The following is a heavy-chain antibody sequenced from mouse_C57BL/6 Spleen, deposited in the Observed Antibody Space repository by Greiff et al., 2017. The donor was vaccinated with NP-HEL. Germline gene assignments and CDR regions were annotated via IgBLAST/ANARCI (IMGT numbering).Heavy chain of an antibody. D-gene: IGHD2-4*01. CDR3: AKHDANDSTTYAMDY. CDR1: GYTFTEYT. J-gene: IGHJ4*01. V-gene: IGHV1-62-2*01. CDR2: FYPGSGSI. Sequence: QVQLQQSGAELVKPGASVKLSCKASGYTFTEYTIHWVKQRSGQGLEWIGWFYPGSGSIKYNEKFKDKATLTADKSSSKVYMELSRVPSELTAVYFCAKHDANDSTTYAMDYWGQGTSVTVSS.